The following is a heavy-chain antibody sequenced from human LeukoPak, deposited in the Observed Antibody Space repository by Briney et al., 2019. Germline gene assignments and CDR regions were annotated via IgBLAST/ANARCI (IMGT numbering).Heavy chain of an antibody. CDR1: GGSISSYY. V-gene: IGHV4-59*01. CDR3: ARGKLKRGYSYGYGYFDY. Sequence: SETLSLTCTVSGGSISSYYWSWIRQPPGKGLEWIGYINYSGSTNFNPSLKSRFTISVDTSKNQFSLKLSSLTAADTAVYYCARGKLKRGYSYGYGYFDYWGQGTLVTVSS. CDR2: INYSGST. D-gene: IGHD5-18*01. J-gene: IGHJ4*02.